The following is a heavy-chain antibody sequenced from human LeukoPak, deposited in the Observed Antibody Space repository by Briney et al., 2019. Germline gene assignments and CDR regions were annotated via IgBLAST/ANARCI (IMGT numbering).Heavy chain of an antibody. J-gene: IGHJ4*02. Sequence: PSQTLSLTCTVSGGSISSGSYYWSWIRQPAGKGLEWIGRIYTSGSTNYNPSLKSRVTISVDTSKNQFSLKLSSVTAADTAVYYCARGRPYFDYWGQGTLVTVSS. CDR1: GGSISSGSYY. V-gene: IGHV4-61*02. CDR3: ARGRPYFDY. CDR2: IYTSGST.